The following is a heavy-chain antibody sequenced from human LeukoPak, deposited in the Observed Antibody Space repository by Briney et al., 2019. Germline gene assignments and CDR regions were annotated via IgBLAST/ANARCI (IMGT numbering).Heavy chain of an antibody. V-gene: IGHV3-23*01. D-gene: IGHD3-10*01. CDR1: GFTFSSYA. Sequence: GGSLRLSCAASGFTFSSYAMTWVRQAPGKGLEWVSTVSGSGAYTYYADSVKGRFTISRDNSKDTLYLQMNSLRAEDTAVYYCAKYFASGSYYKLPHWGQGTLVTVSS. CDR3: AKYFASGSYYKLPH. CDR2: VSGSGAYT. J-gene: IGHJ1*01.